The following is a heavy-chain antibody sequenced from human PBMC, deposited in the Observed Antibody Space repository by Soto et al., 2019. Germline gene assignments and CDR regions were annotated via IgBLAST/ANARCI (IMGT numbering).Heavy chain of an antibody. CDR2: ISTARGDT. CDR3: ARSRDYYTDY. Sequence: QVQLVQSGTEVKKPGASVKVSCKASGYTFTTSGITWVRQAPGQGPEYMGWISTARGDTNCPQEFRDIITTTTYTSTSTVYMELRPLTSDDTAVYHCARSRDYYTDYWGQGSLVTVSS. CDR1: GYTFTTSG. J-gene: IGHJ4*02. V-gene: IGHV1-18*01.